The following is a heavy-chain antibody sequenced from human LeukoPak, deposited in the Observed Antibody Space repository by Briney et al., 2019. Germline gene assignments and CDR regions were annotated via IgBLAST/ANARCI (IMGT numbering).Heavy chain of an antibody. V-gene: IGHV3-48*04. D-gene: IGHD2-2*01. CDR2: ISSSSSTT. J-gene: IGHJ4*02. CDR1: GFTFSSYS. Sequence: PGGSLRLSCAASGFTFSSYSMIWVRQAPGKGLEWVSYISSSSSTTYYADSVKGRFTISRDNAKNALYLQMNSLRAEDTAVYYCARDESLCSSTSCPFDYWGQGTLVTVSS. CDR3: ARDESLCSSTSCPFDY.